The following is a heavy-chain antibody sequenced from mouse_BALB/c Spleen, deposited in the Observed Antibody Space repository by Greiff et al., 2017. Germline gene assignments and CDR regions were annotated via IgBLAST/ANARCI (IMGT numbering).Heavy chain of an antibody. Sequence: DVKLVESGGGLVKPGGSLKLSCAASGFTFSDYYMYWVRQTPEKRLEWVATISDGGSYTYYPDSVKGRFTISRDNAKNNLYLQMSSLKSEDTAMYYCAREGYGNSFDYWGQGTTLTVSS. J-gene: IGHJ2*01. V-gene: IGHV5-4*02. CDR1: GFTFSDYY. CDR3: AREGYGNSFDY. D-gene: IGHD2-10*02. CDR2: ISDGGSYT.